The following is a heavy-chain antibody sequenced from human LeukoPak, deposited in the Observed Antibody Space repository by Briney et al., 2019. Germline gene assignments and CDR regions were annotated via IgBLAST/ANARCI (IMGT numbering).Heavy chain of an antibody. Sequence: SETLSLTCTVSGFSVSSYYWTWIRQPAGKGLEWIGHIYTSGSTYYNPSLKSRVTMSVDTSKNQFSLKLSSVTAADTAMYYCARDAGLTYFDYWGQATLVTVSS. D-gene: IGHD3-22*01. CDR1: GFSVSSYY. V-gene: IGHV4-4*07. CDR3: ARDAGLTYFDY. CDR2: IYTSGST. J-gene: IGHJ4*02.